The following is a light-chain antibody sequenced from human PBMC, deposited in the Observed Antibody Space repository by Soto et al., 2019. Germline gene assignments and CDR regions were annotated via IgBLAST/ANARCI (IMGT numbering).Light chain of an antibody. CDR3: SSYTTSSTLV. V-gene: IGLV2-18*02. J-gene: IGLJ2*01. CDR2: EVS. Sequence: QSALTQPPSVSGSPGQSVTISCTETSSDVGYYNRVSWYQQPPGTAPKLMVFEVSNRPSGVPDRFSGSKSGNTASLTISGLQAEDEADYYCSSYTTSSTLVFGGGTKLTVL. CDR1: SSDVGYYNR.